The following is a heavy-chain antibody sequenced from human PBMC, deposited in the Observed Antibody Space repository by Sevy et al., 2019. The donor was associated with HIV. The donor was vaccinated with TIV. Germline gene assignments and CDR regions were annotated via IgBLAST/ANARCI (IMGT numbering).Heavy chain of an antibody. CDR3: ARVRDRYCSGGSCYYGYFFDY. CDR2: ISDRSDTI. J-gene: IGHJ4*02. D-gene: IGHD2-15*01. Sequence: GGSLRLSCAASGFIFSNYYMTWVRQAPGKGLEWVSYISDRSDTISYADSVKGRFTISRDKAKNALYLQMSGLRGEETAVYYCARVRDRYCSGGSCYYGYFFDYWGQGTLVTVSS. CDR1: GFIFSNYY. V-gene: IGHV3-48*01.